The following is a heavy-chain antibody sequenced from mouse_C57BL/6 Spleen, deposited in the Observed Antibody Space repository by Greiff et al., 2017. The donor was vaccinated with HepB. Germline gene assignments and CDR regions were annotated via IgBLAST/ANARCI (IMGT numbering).Heavy chain of an antibody. V-gene: IGHV1-64*01. J-gene: IGHJ4*01. CDR1: GYTFTSYW. CDR3: ARSGGPPYAVDY. Sequence: QVQLQQPGAELVKPGASVKLSCKASGYTFTSYWMHWVKQRPGQGLEWIGMIHPNSGSTNYNEKFKSKATLTVDKSSSTAYMQLSSLTSEDSAVYYCARSGGPPYAVDYWGRETSVTVSS. CDR2: IHPNSGST. D-gene: IGHD3-2*02.